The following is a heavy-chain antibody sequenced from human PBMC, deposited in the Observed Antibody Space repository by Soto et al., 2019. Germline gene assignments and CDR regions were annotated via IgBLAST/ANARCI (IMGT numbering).Heavy chain of an antibody. V-gene: IGHV4-38-2*01. J-gene: IGHJ4*02. D-gene: IGHD5-18*01. CDR1: CYSISTGYY. CDR2: IYNSGST. Sequence: PSETPLFTSAVGCYSISTGYYWGRIRQPPGKGLEWIANIYNSGSTYYNPSLKSRVSISVDTSKNQLSLKLSSVNAADKDVYYCARHPDTEDYYFDYWGQGTLVNVSS. CDR3: ARHPDTEDYYFDY.